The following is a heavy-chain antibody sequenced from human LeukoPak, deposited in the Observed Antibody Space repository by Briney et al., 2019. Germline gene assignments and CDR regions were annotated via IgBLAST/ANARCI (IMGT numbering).Heavy chain of an antibody. CDR3: ARPSGSTPFKRFDY. CDR2: IYHSGST. Sequence: SQTLSLTCTVSGGSISSGGYYWSWIRHPPGKGLEWIGYIYHSGSTYYIPSLKGRVAISVDTSKNQFSLKVTSVTAADTAVYYCARPSGSTPFKRFDYWGQGTPVTVSS. CDR1: GGSISSGGYY. J-gene: IGHJ4*02. D-gene: IGHD1-14*01. V-gene: IGHV4-30-2*01.